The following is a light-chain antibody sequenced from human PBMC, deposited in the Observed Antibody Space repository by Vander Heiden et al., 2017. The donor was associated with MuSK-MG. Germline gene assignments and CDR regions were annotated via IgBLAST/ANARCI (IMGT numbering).Light chain of an antibody. CDR2: AAS. Sequence: DIQMTQSPSSLSASVGDRVTITCRASQTINTYLNWYQQKPGKAPKLLIYAASYLRSGVPSRFSGSGSGTDFTLTISSLQPDDFATYYCQQTDDTLFLTFGHGTKVDVK. CDR1: QTINTY. J-gene: IGKJ3*01. V-gene: IGKV1-39*01. CDR3: QQTDDTLFLT.